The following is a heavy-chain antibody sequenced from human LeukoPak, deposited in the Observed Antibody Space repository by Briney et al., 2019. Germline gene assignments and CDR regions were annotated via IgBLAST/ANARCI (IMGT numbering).Heavy chain of an antibody. J-gene: IGHJ4*02. V-gene: IGHV3-7*01. D-gene: IGHD4-23*01. Sequence: QPGGSLRLSCAASGFTFSSYWMSWVRQAPGKGLEWVANIKQDGSEKYYVDSVKGRFTISRDNAKNSLYLQMNSLRAEDTAVYYCAREAGGDYGGNSGVDYWGQGTLVTVSS. CDR3: AREAGGDYGGNSGVDY. CDR2: IKQDGSEK. CDR1: GFTFSSYW.